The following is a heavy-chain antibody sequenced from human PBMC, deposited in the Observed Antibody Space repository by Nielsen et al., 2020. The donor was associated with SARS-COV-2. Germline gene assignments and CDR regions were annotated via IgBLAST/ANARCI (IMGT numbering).Heavy chain of an antibody. D-gene: IGHD3-10*01. Sequence: GGSLRLSCVTSRFTFSVYAMIWVRHAPGKGLEWVSSISTNGGGTYYAESVKGRFTISRDNSKNTMYLEMNSLRVEDSALYFCAKGNSRLSWFGELALYYYYYGMDVWGPGTTVTVSS. CDR1: RFTFSVYA. V-gene: IGHV3-23*01. CDR2: ISTNGGGT. CDR3: AKGNSRLSWFGELALYYYYYGMDV. J-gene: IGHJ6*02.